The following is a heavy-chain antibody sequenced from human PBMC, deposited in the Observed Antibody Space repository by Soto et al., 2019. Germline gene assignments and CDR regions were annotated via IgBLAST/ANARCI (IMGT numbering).Heavy chain of an antibody. Sequence: GASVKVSCNASGGTFGSQGIAWVRQAPGQGLEWMGGFIAMLGTPTYAKKVQGRATISADESLTSSYLELRSLRSEDTGVYFCARGAMANFDYWGQGTVVTVSS. CDR2: FIAMLGTP. CDR3: ARGAMANFDY. CDR1: GGTFGSQG. V-gene: IGHV1-69*13. J-gene: IGHJ4*02. D-gene: IGHD5-18*01.